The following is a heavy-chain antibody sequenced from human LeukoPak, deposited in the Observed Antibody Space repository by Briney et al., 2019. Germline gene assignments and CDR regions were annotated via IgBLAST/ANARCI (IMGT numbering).Heavy chain of an antibody. CDR2: ISSSRTFI. V-gene: IGHV3-21*04. Sequence: GGSLRLSCAASGFTFSSYSMNWVRQAPGKGLEWVSSISSSRTFIFYADSVKGRFTISRDNTKNSLYLQMNSLRAEDTAVYYCAQWELGYYWGQGTLVTVSS. CDR1: GFTFSSYS. J-gene: IGHJ4*02. D-gene: IGHD1-26*01. CDR3: AQWELGYY.